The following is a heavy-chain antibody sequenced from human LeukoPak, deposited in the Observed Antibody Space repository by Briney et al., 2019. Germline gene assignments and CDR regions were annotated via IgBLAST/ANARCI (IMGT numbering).Heavy chain of an antibody. D-gene: IGHD3-9*01. V-gene: IGHV3-23*01. Sequence: GGSLTLSCAASGFTCSGYVMSWVGQAPGKGLEWVSAISGSGGSTYYADSVKGRLTISRDNSKNTLYLQMNSLRAEDTAVYYCAQDQGGYYDILTGCCWGQGTMVTVSS. CDR1: GFTCSGYV. CDR3: AQDQGGYYDILTGCC. J-gene: IGHJ4*02. CDR2: ISGSGGST.